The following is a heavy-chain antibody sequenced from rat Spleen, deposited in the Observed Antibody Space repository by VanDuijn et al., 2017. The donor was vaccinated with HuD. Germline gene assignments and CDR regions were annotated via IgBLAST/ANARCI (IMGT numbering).Heavy chain of an antibody. D-gene: IGHD1-2*01. J-gene: IGHJ3*01. CDR1: GFTFSNYG. CDR3: TTRPYYSSLNWFPY. Sequence: EVQLVESGGGLVQPGRSLKLSCAASGFTFSNYGMHWIRQAPTRGLEWVATFSYDGSNTYYRDSVKGRFTISRDNAKSTLYLQMDSLRSEDTATYYCTTRPYYSSLNWFPYWGQGTLVTVSS. CDR2: FSYDGSNT. V-gene: IGHV5-19*01.